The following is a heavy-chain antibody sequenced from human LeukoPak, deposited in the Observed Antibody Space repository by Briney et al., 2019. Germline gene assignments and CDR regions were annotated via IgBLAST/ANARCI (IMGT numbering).Heavy chain of an antibody. CDR1: GGSISSYY. CDR3: ARSHGYSSGLPDY. Sequence: SETLSLTCTVSGGSISSYYWSWIRQPPGKGLEWIGYIYYSGSTNYNPSLKSRVTISVDTSKNQFSLKLSSVTAADTAVYYCARSHGYSSGLPDYWGQGTLVTVSA. V-gene: IGHV4-59*01. J-gene: IGHJ4*02. CDR2: IYYSGST. D-gene: IGHD6-19*01.